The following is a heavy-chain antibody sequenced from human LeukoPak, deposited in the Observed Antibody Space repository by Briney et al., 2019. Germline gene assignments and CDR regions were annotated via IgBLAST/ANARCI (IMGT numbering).Heavy chain of an antibody. V-gene: IGHV4-59*01. CDR3: ARHDHGYSSGRFDY. Sequence: SETLSLTCSVSGDSISGFLWSWIRQSPGKGLEWIAYVSYNGDTNYDSSLKSRVAMSVDTSKNQFSLKLSSVTAADTAVYYCARHDHGYSSGRFDYWGQGILLTVSS. CDR2: VSYNGDT. D-gene: IGHD5-18*01. CDR1: GDSISGFL. J-gene: IGHJ4*02.